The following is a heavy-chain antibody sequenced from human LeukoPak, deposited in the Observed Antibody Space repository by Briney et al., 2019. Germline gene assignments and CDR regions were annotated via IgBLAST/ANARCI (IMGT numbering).Heavy chain of an antibody. D-gene: IGHD6-13*01. J-gene: IGHJ6*03. CDR1: GGTFSSYA. V-gene: IGHV1-69*05. CDR3: ARAKYSSSWYPYYYYMDV. Sequence: ASVKVSCKASGGTFSSYATSWVRQAPGQGLEWMGGIIPIFGTVNYAQKFQGRVTITTDESTSTAYMELSSLRSEDTAVYYCARAKYSSSWYPYYYYMDVWGKGTTVTVSS. CDR2: IIPIFGTV.